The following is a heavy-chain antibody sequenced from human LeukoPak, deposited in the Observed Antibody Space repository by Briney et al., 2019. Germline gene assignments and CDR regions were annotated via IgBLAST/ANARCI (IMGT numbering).Heavy chain of an antibody. Sequence: GPVQVSCQASGYTFTGYHMHWVRQAPGQGLEWMGRINPNSGDTNYAQKFRGRVTMTRDTSISTAYMELSRLRSDDTAVYYCARDYCSSTSCLFDYWGQGTLVTVSS. CDR2: INPNSGDT. CDR1: GYTFTGYH. CDR3: ARDYCSSTSCLFDY. D-gene: IGHD2-2*01. V-gene: IGHV1-2*06. J-gene: IGHJ4*02.